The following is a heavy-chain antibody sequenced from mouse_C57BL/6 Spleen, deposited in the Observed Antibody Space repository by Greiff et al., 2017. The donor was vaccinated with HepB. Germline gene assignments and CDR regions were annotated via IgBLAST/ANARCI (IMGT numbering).Heavy chain of an antibody. CDR1: GYTFTSYW. D-gene: IGHD2-5*01. CDR3: ATYYSNQYYFDY. Sequence: QVQLKESGAELAKPGASVKLSCKASGYTFTSYWMHWVKQRPGQGLEWIGYINPSSGYTKYNQKFKDKATLTADKSSSTAYMQLSSLTYEDSAVYYCATYYSNQYYFDYWGQGTTLTVSS. J-gene: IGHJ2*01. CDR2: INPSSGYT. V-gene: IGHV1-7*01.